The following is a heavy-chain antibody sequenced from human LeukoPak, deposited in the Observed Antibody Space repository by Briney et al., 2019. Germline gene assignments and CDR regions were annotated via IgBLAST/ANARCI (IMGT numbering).Heavy chain of an antibody. V-gene: IGHV1-2*02. CDR3: ARDLWELPSDYYYDY. D-gene: IGHD1-26*01. Sequence: GASVKVSCKASGYTFTGHYMNWVXXXXGQGXXXXXXINPNSGDTKYAQQFQGRVTMTXDTSTSTAYMELSRLRSDDTAVYYCARDLWELPSDYYYDYWGQGTLVTVSS. J-gene: IGHJ4*02. CDR1: GYTFTGHY. CDR2: INPNSGDT.